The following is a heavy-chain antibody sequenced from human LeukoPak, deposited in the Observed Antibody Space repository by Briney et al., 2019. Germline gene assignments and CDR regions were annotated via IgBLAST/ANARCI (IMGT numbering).Heavy chain of an antibody. J-gene: IGHJ6*03. V-gene: IGHV3-73*01. CDR2: IRSKANSYAT. Sequence: PGGSLRLSCAASGFTSSGSAMHWVRQASGKGLEWVGRIRSKANSYATAYAASVKGRFTISRDDSKNTAYLQMNSLKTEDTAVYYCTSNKWLRLELYYYYYYMDVWGKGTTDTVSS. D-gene: IGHD5-12*01. CDR1: GFTSSGSA. CDR3: TSNKWLRLELYYYYYYMDV.